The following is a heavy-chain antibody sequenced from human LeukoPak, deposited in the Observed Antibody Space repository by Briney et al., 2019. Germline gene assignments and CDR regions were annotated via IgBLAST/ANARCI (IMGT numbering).Heavy chain of an antibody. J-gene: IGHJ3*02. V-gene: IGHV3-11*01. CDR2: ISSSGSTI. CDR1: GFTFSDYY. CDR3: ARGITTVVPYDAFDI. D-gene: IGHD4-23*01. Sequence: GGSLRLSCAASGFTFSDYYMSWIRQAPGKGLEWVSYISSSGSTIYYADSVKGRFTISRDNAKNSLYLQMNSLRAEDTAVYYCARGITTVVPYDAFDIWGQGTMVTVSS.